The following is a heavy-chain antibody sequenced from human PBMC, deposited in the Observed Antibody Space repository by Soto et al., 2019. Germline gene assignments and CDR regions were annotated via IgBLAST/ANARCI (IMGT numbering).Heavy chain of an antibody. J-gene: IGHJ4*02. D-gene: IGHD6-13*01. CDR2: INAGNGNT. CDR3: ARAPSSWYWFDY. Sequence: ASVKVSCKASGYTFTSYAMHWVRQAPGQRLEWMGWINAGNGNTKYSQKFQGRVTITRDTSASTAYMELSSLRSEDTAVYYCARAPSSWYWFDYWGQGTLVTVSS. V-gene: IGHV1-3*01. CDR1: GYTFTSYA.